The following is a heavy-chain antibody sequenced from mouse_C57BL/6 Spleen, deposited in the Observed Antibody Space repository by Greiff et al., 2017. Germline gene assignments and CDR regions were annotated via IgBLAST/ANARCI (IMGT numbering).Heavy chain of an antibody. J-gene: IGHJ4*01. CDR3: ARFTTVEMDY. V-gene: IGHV1-52*01. D-gene: IGHD1-1*01. CDR1: GYTFTSYW. CDR2: IDPSDSET. Sequence: VQLQQPGAELVRPGSSVKLSCKASGYTFTSYWMHWVKQRPIQGLEWIGNIDPSDSETHYNQKFKDKATLTVDKSSSTDYMQLSSLTSEDSAVYYCARFTTVEMDYWGQGTSVTVSS.